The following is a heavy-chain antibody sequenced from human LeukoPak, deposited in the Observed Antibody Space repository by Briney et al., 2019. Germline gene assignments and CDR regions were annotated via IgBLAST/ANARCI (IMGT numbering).Heavy chain of an antibody. CDR3: AEGMSIGDYYDSSGYYGTTFDY. Sequence: GGSLRLCCAASGFTFADYAMHWVRQAPGKGLEWVSGISWNSGSIGYADSVKGRFTISRDNAKNSLYLQMNSLRAEDTALYYCAEGMSIGDYYDSSGYYGTTFDYWGQGTLVTVSS. CDR2: ISWNSGSI. V-gene: IGHV3-9*01. D-gene: IGHD3-22*01. CDR1: GFTFADYA. J-gene: IGHJ4*02.